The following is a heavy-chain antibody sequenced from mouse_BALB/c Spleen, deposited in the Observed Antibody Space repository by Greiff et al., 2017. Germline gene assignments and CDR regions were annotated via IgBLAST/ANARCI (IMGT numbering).Heavy chain of an antibody. V-gene: IGHV1-18*01. CDR2: INPNNGGT. CDR1: GYTFTDYN. CDR3: ARGAYGNYEGDAMDY. J-gene: IGHJ4*01. Sequence: EVQLQESGPELVKPGASVKIPCKASGYTFTDYNMDWVKQSHGKSLEWIGDINPNNGGTIYNQKFKGKATLTVDKSSSTAYMELRSLTSEDTAVYYCARGAYGNYEGDAMDYWGQGTSVTVSS. D-gene: IGHD2-10*02.